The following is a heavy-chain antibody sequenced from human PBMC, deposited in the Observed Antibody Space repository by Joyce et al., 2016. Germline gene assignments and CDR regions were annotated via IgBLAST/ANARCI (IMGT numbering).Heavy chain of an antibody. V-gene: IGHV5-51*01. CDR2: FYPGDSQP. CDR3: ARHREYDSGARGFFDY. CDR1: GYSFTAYW. Sequence: EVHLVQSGAEVKKPGESLKISCKASGYSFTAYWIAWVRQMPGKGLEWMRIFYPGDSQPRYSPPFQGQVTISLDDSITTAYLQWSSLKASDTAMYFCARHREYDSGARGFFDYWGKGTVVTVSS. J-gene: IGHJ4*02. D-gene: IGHD3-10*01.